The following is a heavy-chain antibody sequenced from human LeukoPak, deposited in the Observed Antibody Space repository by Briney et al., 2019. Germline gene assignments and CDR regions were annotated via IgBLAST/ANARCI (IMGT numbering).Heavy chain of an antibody. Sequence: GRSLRLSCAASGFTFDDYAMHWVRQAPGKGLEWVSGISWNSGSIGYADSVKGRFTISRDNSKNTLYLQMNSLRAEDTAVYYCAKDHGDGYNCGYWGQGTLVTVSS. CDR2: ISWNSGSI. CDR1: GFTFDDYA. D-gene: IGHD5-24*01. J-gene: IGHJ4*02. CDR3: AKDHGDGYNCGY. V-gene: IGHV3-9*01.